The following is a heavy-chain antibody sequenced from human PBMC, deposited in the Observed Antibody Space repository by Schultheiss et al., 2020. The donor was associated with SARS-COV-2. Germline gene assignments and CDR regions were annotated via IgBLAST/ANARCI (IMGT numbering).Heavy chain of an antibody. CDR3: ARDRIHWYFDL. V-gene: IGHV4-39*07. CDR1: GGSISSSSYY. CDR2: IYYSGST. J-gene: IGHJ2*01. Sequence: GSLRLSCTVSGGSISSSSYYWGWIRQPPGKGLEWIGSIYYSGSTYYNPSLKSRVTISVDTSKNQFSLKLSSVTAADTAVYYCARDRIHWYFDLWGRGTLVTVSS.